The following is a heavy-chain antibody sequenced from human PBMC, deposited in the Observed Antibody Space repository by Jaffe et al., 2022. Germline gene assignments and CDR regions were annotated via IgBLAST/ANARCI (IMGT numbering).Heavy chain of an antibody. CDR2: IYHSGST. CDR3: ARIMIGRWLQLWNAFDI. J-gene: IGHJ3*02. Sequence: QVQLQESGPGLVKPSETLSLTCAVSGYSISSGYYWGWIRQPPGKGLEWIGSIYHSGSTYYNPSLKSRVTISVDTSKNQFSLKLSSVTAADTAVYYCARIMIGRWLQLWNAFDIWGQGTMVTVSS. CDR1: GYSISSGYY. D-gene: IGHD5-12*01. V-gene: IGHV4-38-2*01.